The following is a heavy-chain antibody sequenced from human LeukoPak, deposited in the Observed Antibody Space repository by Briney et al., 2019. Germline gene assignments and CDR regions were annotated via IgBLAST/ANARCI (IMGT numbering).Heavy chain of an antibody. J-gene: IGHJ5*02. CDR1: GGSFSGYY. D-gene: IGHD3-10*01. Sequence: PSETLSLTCAVYGGSFSGYYWSWIRQPPGKGLEWIGEINHSGSTNYNPSLKSRVTISVDTSKNQFSLKLSSVTAADTAVYYCARGRGRYYYGSGSYNWFDPWGQGTLVTVSS. CDR2: INHSGST. CDR3: ARGRGRYYYGSGSYNWFDP. V-gene: IGHV4-34*01.